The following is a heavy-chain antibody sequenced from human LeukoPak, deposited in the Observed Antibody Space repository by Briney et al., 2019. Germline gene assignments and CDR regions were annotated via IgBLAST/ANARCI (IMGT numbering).Heavy chain of an antibody. V-gene: IGHV3-11*01. J-gene: IGHJ4*02. Sequence: PGGSLRLSCAASGFTFSDYYMNWIRQAPGKGLEWVSYISSSGSIIYYADSVKGRFTISRDNAKNSLFLQMNSLRPEDTALYYCGKDLLAMAGTIGSWGQGTLVTVSS. CDR3: GKDLLAMAGTIGS. CDR2: ISSSGSII. CDR1: GFTFSDYY. D-gene: IGHD6-19*01.